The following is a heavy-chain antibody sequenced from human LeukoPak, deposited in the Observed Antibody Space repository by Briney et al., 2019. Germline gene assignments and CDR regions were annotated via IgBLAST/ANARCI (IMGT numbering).Heavy chain of an antibody. CDR1: GFTFGDYA. Sequence: PGGSLRLSCTASGFTFGDYAMSWVRQAPGKGLEWVGFIRSKAYGGTTEYAASVKGRFTISRDDSKSIAYLQMNSLKTEDTAVYYCTREQTPLVAAADYWGQGTLVTVSS. V-gene: IGHV3-49*04. CDR3: TREQTPLVAAADY. J-gene: IGHJ4*02. D-gene: IGHD6-13*01. CDR2: IRSKAYGGTT.